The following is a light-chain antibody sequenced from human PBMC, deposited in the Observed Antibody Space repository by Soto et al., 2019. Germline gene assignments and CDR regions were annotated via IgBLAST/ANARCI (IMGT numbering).Light chain of an antibody. CDR1: SGHSSYI. V-gene: IGLV4-60*02. Sequence: QSVLTQSSSASASLGSSVKLTCTLSSGHSSYIIAWHQQQPGKAPRYLMKIEGSGSYNKGSGVPDRFSGSSSGADRYLTISNLQFEAETDYCCVTWDSNTRVFGGGTKLTVL. CDR3: VTWDSNTRV. J-gene: IGLJ2*01. CDR2: IEGSGSY.